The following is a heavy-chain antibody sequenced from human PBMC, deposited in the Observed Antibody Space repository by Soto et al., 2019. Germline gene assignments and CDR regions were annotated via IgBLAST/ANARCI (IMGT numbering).Heavy chain of an antibody. CDR1: GGSFSGYY. Sequence: QVQLQQWGAGLLKPSETLSLTRVVYGGSFSGYYWSWIRQLPGEGLEWVGEINHSGSTNYNPSLKSRVSISVDTSKNQFSLRLSSVTAADTAVFYCARRYYYYMDVWGKGTTVTVSS. CDR3: ARRYYYYMDV. J-gene: IGHJ6*03. CDR2: INHSGST. V-gene: IGHV4-34*01.